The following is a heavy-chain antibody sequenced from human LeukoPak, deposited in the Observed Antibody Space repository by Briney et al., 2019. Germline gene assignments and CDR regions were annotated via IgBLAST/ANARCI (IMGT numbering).Heavy chain of an antibody. D-gene: IGHD3-22*01. CDR1: GFTFSSYA. CDR3: ARGFTYYYDSSGYLLDI. V-gene: IGHV3-30-3*01. J-gene: IGHJ3*02. Sequence: GGSLRLSCAASGFTFSSYAMHWVRQAPGKGLEWVAVITYDGSNKYYADSVKGRFTISRDNSKNTLYLQMNSLRAEDTAVCYCARGFTYYYDSSGYLLDIWGQGTMVTVSS. CDR2: ITYDGSNK.